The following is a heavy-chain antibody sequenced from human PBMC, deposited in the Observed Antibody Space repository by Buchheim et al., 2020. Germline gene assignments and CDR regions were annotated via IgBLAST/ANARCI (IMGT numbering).Heavy chain of an antibody. CDR1: GFTFTPAW. D-gene: IGHD6-13*01. J-gene: IGHJ4*02. CDR3: TADDAAAGSGEFDH. CDR2: IKSKTSGETT. V-gene: IGHV3-15*01. Sequence: DVQLVESGGGLVNPGESLRLSCAASGFTFTPAWMTWFRQGPGKGLEWVALIKSKTSGETTHYAAPVTGRFTISRDDSKNMVYLQMNNLRSEDTAVYYCTADDAAAGSGEFDHWGQGTL.